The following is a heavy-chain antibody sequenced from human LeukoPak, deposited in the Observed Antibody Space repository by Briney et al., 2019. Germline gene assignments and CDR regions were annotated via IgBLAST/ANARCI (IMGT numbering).Heavy chain of an antibody. Sequence: AGGSLRLSWAAPGSNFVTLALNGSGQAPGKGLEWLSYISSDSGAIYYADSVKGRFTISRDNAQKSLYLQMNILRVEDTAVYYWVRELSYWGQGALVTVSS. CDR2: ISSDSGAI. CDR3: VRELSY. CDR1: GSNFVTLA. V-gene: IGHV3-48*01. J-gene: IGHJ4*02.